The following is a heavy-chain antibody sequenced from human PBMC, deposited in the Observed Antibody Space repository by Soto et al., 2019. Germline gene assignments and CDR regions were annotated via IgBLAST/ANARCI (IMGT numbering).Heavy chain of an antibody. J-gene: IGHJ3*02. Sequence: GGSLRLSCAASGFTFSSYAMSWVRQAPGKGLEWVSAISGSGGSTYYADSVKGRFTISRDNSKNTLYLQMNSLRAEDTAVYYCAKEYYYDSSGEDDAFDIWGQGTMVTVSS. CDR1: GFTFSSYA. CDR2: ISGSGGST. CDR3: AKEYYYDSSGEDDAFDI. V-gene: IGHV3-23*01. D-gene: IGHD3-22*01.